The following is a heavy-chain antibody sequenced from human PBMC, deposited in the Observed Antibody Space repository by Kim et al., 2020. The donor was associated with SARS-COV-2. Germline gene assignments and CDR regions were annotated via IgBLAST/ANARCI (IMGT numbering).Heavy chain of an antibody. CDR1: GGSISSSNW. CDR3: ARFIRSWYYDILTGYWDY. CDR2: IYHSGST. Sequence: SETLSLTCAVSGGSISSSNWWSWVRQPPGKGLEWIGEIYHSGSTNYNPSLKSRVTISVDKSKNQFSLKLSSVTAADTAVYYCARFIRSWYYDILTGYWDYWGEGTLVTVSS. V-gene: IGHV4-4*02. D-gene: IGHD3-9*01. J-gene: IGHJ4*02.